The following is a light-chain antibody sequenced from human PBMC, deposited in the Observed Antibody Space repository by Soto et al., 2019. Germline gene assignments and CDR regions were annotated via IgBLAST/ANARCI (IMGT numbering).Light chain of an antibody. Sequence: QSALTQPASVSRSPGQSITISCTGTSSDVGGYNYVSWYQQHPGKAPKLMIYDVSNRPSGVSNRFSGSKSGNTASLTISGLQAEDEADYYCSSYTGSSTQVFGTGTKVTVL. V-gene: IGLV2-14*01. CDR2: DVS. CDR1: SSDVGGYNY. J-gene: IGLJ1*01. CDR3: SSYTGSSTQV.